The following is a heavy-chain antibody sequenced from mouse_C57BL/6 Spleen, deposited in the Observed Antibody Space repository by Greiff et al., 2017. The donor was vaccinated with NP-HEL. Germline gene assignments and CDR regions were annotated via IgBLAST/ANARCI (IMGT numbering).Heavy chain of an antibody. CDR1: GFTFSSYA. J-gene: IGHJ4*01. V-gene: IGHV5-4*01. CDR3: ARDPSITTVVANAMDY. CDR2: ISDGGSYT. Sequence: EVQGVESGGGLVKPGGSLKLSCAASGFTFSSYAMSWVRQTPEKRLEWVATISDGGSYTYYPDNVKGRFTISRDNAKNNLYLQMSHLKSEDTAMYYCARDPSITTVVANAMDYWGQGTSVTVSS. D-gene: IGHD1-1*01.